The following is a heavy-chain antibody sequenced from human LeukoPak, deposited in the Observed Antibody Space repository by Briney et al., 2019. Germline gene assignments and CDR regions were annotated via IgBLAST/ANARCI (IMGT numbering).Heavy chain of an antibody. CDR2: ISSTGGST. CDR1: GFTFSSWS. V-gene: IGHV3-23*01. CDR3: ASHPKSGGNFDY. D-gene: IGHD4-23*01. J-gene: IGHJ4*02. Sequence: GGSLRLSCAASGFTFSSWSMSWARQAPGKGLEWVSAISSTGGSTYYTASVKGRFTISRDNSKNTLYLEMNNLRAEDTAVYYCASHPKSGGNFDYWGQGTLVTVSS.